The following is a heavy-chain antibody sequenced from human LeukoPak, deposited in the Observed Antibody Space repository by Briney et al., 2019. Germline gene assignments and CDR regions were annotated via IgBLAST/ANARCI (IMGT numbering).Heavy chain of an antibody. CDR3: ARDREPDAFDI. CDR2: ISSSGSTI. V-gene: IGHV3-48*03. Sequence: GGSLRLSCAASGFTFSNYEMNWVRQAPGKGLEWVSYISSSGSTIYYADSVKGRFTISRDNAKNSLYLQMNSLRAEDTAVYYCARDREPDAFDIWGQGTMVTVSS. CDR1: GFTFSNYE. D-gene: IGHD1-26*01. J-gene: IGHJ3*02.